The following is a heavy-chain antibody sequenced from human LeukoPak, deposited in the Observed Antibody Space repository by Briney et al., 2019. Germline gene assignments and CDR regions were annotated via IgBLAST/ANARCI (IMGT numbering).Heavy chain of an antibody. Sequence: ASVKVSCKVSGYTLNELSMHWVRQAPGKGLEWMGGFDPEDGETIYAQKFQGRVTMTEDTSTDTAYMELSSLRSEDTAVYYCARVPAAQPPDGWFDPWGQGTLVTVSS. J-gene: IGHJ5*02. CDR3: ARVPAAQPPDGWFDP. CDR1: GYTLNELS. V-gene: IGHV1-24*01. CDR2: FDPEDGET. D-gene: IGHD2-2*01.